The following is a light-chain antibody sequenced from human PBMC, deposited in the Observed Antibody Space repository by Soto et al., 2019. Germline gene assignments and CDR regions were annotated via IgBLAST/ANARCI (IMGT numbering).Light chain of an antibody. Sequence: QSALTQPPSASGSPGQSVTISCTGMSSDVGGYNYVSWYQQHPGKAPKIMIYEVSKRPSGVPDRFSGSKSGNTASLTVSGLQAEDEADYYCSSYAGANSVVFGGGTKLTVL. CDR2: EVS. V-gene: IGLV2-8*01. J-gene: IGLJ2*01. CDR1: SSDVGGYNY. CDR3: SSYAGANSVV.